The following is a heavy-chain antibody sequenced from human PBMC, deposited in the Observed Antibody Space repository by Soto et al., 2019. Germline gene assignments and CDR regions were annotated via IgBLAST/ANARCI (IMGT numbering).Heavy chain of an antibody. CDR3: ATVLYDFFFCCYHDYCDVMDF. CDR1: GGTFTRYC. V-gene: IGHV1-69*13. Sequence: VKLYRKASGGTFTRYCISWVRQAPGQGIEWMGGIIPIFGTANYAQKFQGRVTITADESTSTAYMELSSLRSEDTAVYYCATVLYDFFFCCYHDYCDVMDFCAQGSTDTGS. CDR2: IIPIFGTA. J-gene: IGHJ6*02. D-gene: IGHD3-3*01.